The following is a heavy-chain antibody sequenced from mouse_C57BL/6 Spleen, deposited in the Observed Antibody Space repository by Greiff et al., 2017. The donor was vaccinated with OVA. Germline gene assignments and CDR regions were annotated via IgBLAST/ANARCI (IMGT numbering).Heavy chain of an antibody. CDR3: ARGGSYYFDY. D-gene: IGHD3-1*01. CDR1: GFTFSSYA. Sequence: EVKVVESGGGLVKPGGSLKLSCAASGFTFSSYAMSWVRQTPEKRLEWVATISDGGSYTYYPDNVKGRFTISRDNAKNNLYLQMSHLKSEDTAMYYCARGGSYYFDYWGQGTTLTVSS. V-gene: IGHV5-4*03. J-gene: IGHJ2*01. CDR2: ISDGGSYT.